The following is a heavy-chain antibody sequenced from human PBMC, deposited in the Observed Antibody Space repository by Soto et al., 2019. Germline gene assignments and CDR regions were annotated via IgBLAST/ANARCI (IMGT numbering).Heavy chain of an antibody. V-gene: IGHV3-73*01. Sequence: GGSLRLSCAASGFTFSGSAMHWVRQASGKGLEWVGRIRSKANSYATAYAASVKGRFTISRDDSKNTACLQMNSLKTEDTAVYYCTFEDHLNWGSPGWGQGTLVTVSS. CDR3: TFEDHLNWGSPG. D-gene: IGHD7-27*01. J-gene: IGHJ4*02. CDR1: GFTFSGSA. CDR2: IRSKANSYAT.